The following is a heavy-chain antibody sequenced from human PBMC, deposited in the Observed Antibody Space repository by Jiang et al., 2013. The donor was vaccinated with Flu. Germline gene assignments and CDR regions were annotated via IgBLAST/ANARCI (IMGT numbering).Heavy chain of an antibody. D-gene: IGHD3-10*01. CDR3: ARGALNGSGSYYRGNWFDP. V-gene: IGHV6-1*01. CDR2: TYYRSKWYN. Sequence: SQTLSLTCAISGDSVSSNSAAWNWIRQSPSRGLEWLGRTYYRSKWYNDYAVSVKSRITINPDTSKNQFSLQLNSVTPEDTAVYYCARGALNGSGSYYRGNWFDPWGQGTLVTVSS. J-gene: IGHJ5*02. CDR1: GDSVSSNSAA.